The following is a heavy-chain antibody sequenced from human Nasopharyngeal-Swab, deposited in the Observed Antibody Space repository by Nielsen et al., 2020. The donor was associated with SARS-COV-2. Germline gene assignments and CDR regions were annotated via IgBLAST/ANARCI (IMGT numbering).Heavy chain of an antibody. CDR2: INPSGGST. Sequence: VRHAPGQGLEWMGIINPSGGSTSYAQKFQGRVTMTRDTSTSTVYMELSSLRSEDTAVYYCASGYGSGRGKYFQHWGQGTLVTVSS. D-gene: IGHD3-10*01. CDR3: ASGYGSGRGKYFQH. V-gene: IGHV1-46*01. J-gene: IGHJ1*01.